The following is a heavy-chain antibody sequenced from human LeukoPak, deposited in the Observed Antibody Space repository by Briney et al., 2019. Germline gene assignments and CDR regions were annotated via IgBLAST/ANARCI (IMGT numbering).Heavy chain of an antibody. Sequence: GGSLRLSCAASGFTVSSNYMTWVRQAPGKGLEWVSVINSGGSTYSADSVKGRFTISRDNSKNTLYLQMNSLGAEDTAVYYCAKVVGAFDIWGQGTMVTVSS. CDR3: AKVVGAFDI. J-gene: IGHJ3*02. CDR2: INSGGST. D-gene: IGHD2-15*01. V-gene: IGHV3-53*01. CDR1: GFTVSSNY.